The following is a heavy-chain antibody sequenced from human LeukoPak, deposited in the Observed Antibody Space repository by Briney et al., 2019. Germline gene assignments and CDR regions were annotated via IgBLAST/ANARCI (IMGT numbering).Heavy chain of an antibody. Sequence: PPETLSLTCTVSGGSISSGSYYWSWIRQPAGKGLEWIGRMYTSGSSNYNPSLKSRLTMSVDTSKNQFSLKLSSVTAADTAVYYCARDQYYYDSSGYSVVYYFDYWGQGTLVTVSS. CDR2: MYTSGSS. V-gene: IGHV4-61*02. CDR1: GGSISSGSYY. D-gene: IGHD3-22*01. CDR3: ARDQYYYDSSGYSVVYYFDY. J-gene: IGHJ4*02.